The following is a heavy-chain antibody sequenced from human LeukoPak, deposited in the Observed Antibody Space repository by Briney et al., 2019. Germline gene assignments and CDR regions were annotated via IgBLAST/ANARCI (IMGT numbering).Heavy chain of an antibody. Sequence: PGGSLRLSCEASGFTFSSYAMSWVRQAPGKGLEWVSAISGSGGSTYYADSVKGRFTISRDNSKNTLYLQMNSLRAEDTAVYYCAKDFRPYDSSGYFDYWGQGTLVTVSS. CDR3: AKDFRPYDSSGYFDY. J-gene: IGHJ4*02. D-gene: IGHD3-22*01. CDR1: GFTFSSYA. CDR2: ISGSGGST. V-gene: IGHV3-23*01.